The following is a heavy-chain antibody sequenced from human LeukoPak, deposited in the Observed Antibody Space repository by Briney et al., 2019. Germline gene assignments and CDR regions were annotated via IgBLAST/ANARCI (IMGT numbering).Heavy chain of an antibody. CDR2: ISSSSSNL. CDR3: ARDPPGVRDAFDI. J-gene: IGHJ3*02. V-gene: IGHV3-48*01. D-gene: IGHD2-8*01. Sequence: PGGSLRLSCVASGFSFSGYSMNWVRPAPGKGLEWVSSISSSSSNLYYADSVKGRFTISRDNAKNSVYLQINPLRVEDTAVYYCARDPPGVRDAFDIWGHGTMVTVSS. CDR1: GFSFSGYS.